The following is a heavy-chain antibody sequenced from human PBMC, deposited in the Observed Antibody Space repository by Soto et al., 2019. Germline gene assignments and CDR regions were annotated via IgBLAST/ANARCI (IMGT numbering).Heavy chain of an antibody. CDR3: ATHYYYYYGMDV. Sequence: PSETLSLTCAVYGGPFSGYYWSWIRQPPGKGLEWIGEINHSGSTNYNPSLKSRVTISVDTSKNQFSLKLSSVTAADTAVYYCATHYYYYYGMDVWGQGTTVTVSS. V-gene: IGHV4-34*01. J-gene: IGHJ6*02. CDR1: GGPFSGYY. CDR2: INHSGST.